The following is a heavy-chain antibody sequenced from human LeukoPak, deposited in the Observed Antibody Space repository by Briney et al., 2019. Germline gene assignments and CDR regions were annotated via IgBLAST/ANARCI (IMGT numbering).Heavy chain of an antibody. V-gene: IGHV3-30*02. CDR1: RFTFSNFD. CDR3: ARQIGVSIDY. Sequence: GGSLRLSCAASRFTFSNFDMHWVRQAPGKGLEWVTFIRFDGSNEYYADSVRGRVTISRDNSKNTLYLQMSSLRPEDTAVYYCARQIGVSIDYWGQGTLVTVSS. J-gene: IGHJ4*02. D-gene: IGHD5/OR15-5a*01. CDR2: IRFDGSNE.